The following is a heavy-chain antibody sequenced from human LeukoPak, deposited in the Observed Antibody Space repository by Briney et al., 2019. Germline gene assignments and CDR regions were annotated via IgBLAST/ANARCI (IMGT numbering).Heavy chain of an antibody. CDR3: AKAVAGQAYYYYGMDV. J-gene: IGHJ6*02. CDR2: ISGSGGST. Sequence: KPGGSLRLSCAASGFTFSSYAMSWVRQAPGKGLEWVSAISGSGGSTYYADSVKGRFTISRDNSKNTLYLQMNSLRAEDTAVYYCAKAVAGQAYYYYGMDVWGQGTTVTVSS. V-gene: IGHV3-23*01. CDR1: GFTFSSYA. D-gene: IGHD6-13*01.